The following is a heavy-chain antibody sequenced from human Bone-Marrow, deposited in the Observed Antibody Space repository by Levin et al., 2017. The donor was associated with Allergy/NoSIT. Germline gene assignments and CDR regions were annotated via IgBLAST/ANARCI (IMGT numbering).Heavy chain of an antibody. J-gene: IGHJ4*02. V-gene: IGHV4-59*01. CDR1: GGSMNSYY. CDR3: ARMGVKRDGYNYGY. CDR2: IYYSGGT. D-gene: IGHD5-24*01. Sequence: GSLRLSCTVSGGSMNSYYWNWIRQPPGKGLQWIGYIYYSGGTNYNPSLKSRVTISVDTSKNQFSLKLTSVTAADTAVYYCARMGVKRDGYNYGYWGRGTLVTVSS.